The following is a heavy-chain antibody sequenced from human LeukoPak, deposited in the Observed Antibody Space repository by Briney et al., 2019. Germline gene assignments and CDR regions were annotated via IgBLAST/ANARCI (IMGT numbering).Heavy chain of an antibody. D-gene: IGHD6-19*01. Sequence: GASVKVSCKASGGTFSSYAISWVRQAPGQGLEWMGRIIPILGIANNAQKFQGRVTITADKSTSTAYMELSSLRSEDTAVYYCARSTEKYSSGWFIDYWGQGTLVTVSS. CDR2: IIPILGIA. J-gene: IGHJ4*02. V-gene: IGHV1-69*04. CDR3: ARSTEKYSSGWFIDY. CDR1: GGTFSSYA.